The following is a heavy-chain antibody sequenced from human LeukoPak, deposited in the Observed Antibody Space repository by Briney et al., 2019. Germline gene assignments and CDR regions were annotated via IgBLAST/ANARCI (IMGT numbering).Heavy chain of an antibody. CDR3: ARATTMVRGVINLPFDY. V-gene: IGHV6-1*01. D-gene: IGHD3-10*01. Sequence: SQTLSLTCAISGDSVSSNSAAWNWIRQSPSRGLEWLGRTYYRSKWYNDYAVSVKSRITINPDTSKNQFSLQLNSVTPEDTAVYYCARATTMVRGVINLPFDYWGQGTLVTVSS. J-gene: IGHJ4*02. CDR2: TYYRSKWYN. CDR1: GDSVSSNSAA.